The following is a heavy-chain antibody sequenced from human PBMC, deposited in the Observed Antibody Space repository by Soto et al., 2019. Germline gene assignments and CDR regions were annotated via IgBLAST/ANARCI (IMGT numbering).Heavy chain of an antibody. J-gene: IGHJ3*02. V-gene: IGHV3-49*04. D-gene: IGHD2-2*02. CDR2: IRSKAYGGTT. Sequence: PGGSLRLSCTASGFTFGDYAMSWVRQAPGKGLEWVGFIRSKAYGGTTEYAASVKGRFTISRDDSKSIAYLQMNSLKTEDTAVYYCTSLIVVVPAAITDAFDIWGQGTMVTVS. CDR3: TSLIVVVPAAITDAFDI. CDR1: GFTFGDYA.